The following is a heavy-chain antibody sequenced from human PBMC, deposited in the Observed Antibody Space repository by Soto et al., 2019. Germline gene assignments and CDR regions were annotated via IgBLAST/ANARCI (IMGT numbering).Heavy chain of an antibody. J-gene: IGHJ6*03. D-gene: IGHD1-1*01. V-gene: IGHV3-23*01. CDR3: AKDERRRPGYYYYYMDV. Sequence: GGSLRLSCAASGFTFSSYAMSWVRQAPGKGLEWVSAISGSGGSTYYADSVKGRFTISRDNSKNTLYLQMNSLRAEDTAVYYCAKDERRRPGYYYYYMDVWGKGTTVTVSS. CDR2: ISGSGGST. CDR1: GFTFSSYA.